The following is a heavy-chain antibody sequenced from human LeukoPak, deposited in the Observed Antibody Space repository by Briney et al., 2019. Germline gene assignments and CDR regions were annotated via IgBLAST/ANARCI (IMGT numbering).Heavy chain of an antibody. D-gene: IGHD2-2*01. CDR1: GGSLCSYF. V-gene: IGHV4-59*01. CDR2: IYYSGST. Sequence: SEALSHTRIVSGGSLCSYFWSWIRPPPGKGRGWVGYIYYSGSTNYIPSLKSRATIPVDTTKNQFRLILSSVTPADTAVYHRARGLGYCSSTSCLQGYYFDYGGQGTLVTVS. J-gene: IGHJ4*02. CDR3: ARGLGYCSSTSCLQGYYFDY.